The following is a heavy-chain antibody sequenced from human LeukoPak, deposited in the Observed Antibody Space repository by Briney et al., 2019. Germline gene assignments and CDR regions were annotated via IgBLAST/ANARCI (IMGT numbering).Heavy chain of an antibody. CDR1: GGSISSYY. CDR3: ARVFYDSSGYYPYYYYMDV. CDR2: IYTSGST. V-gene: IGHV4-4*09. J-gene: IGHJ6*03. D-gene: IGHD3-22*01. Sequence: SETLSLTCTVSGGSISSYYWSWIRQPPGKGLEWIGYIYTSGSTNYNPSLKSRVTISVDTSKNQFSLKLSSVTAADTAVYYCARVFYDSSGYYPYYYYMDVWGKGTTVTVSS.